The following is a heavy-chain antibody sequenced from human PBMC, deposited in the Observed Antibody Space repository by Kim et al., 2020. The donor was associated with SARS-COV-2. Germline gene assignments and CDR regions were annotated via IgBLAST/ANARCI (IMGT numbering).Heavy chain of an antibody. D-gene: IGHD3-3*01. CDR1: GSGFIFTNYA. J-gene: IGHJ4*02. CDR3: ATDDPQILSRPEY. CDR2: ISRDSTYI. V-gene: IGHV3-21*06. Sequence: GGSLRLSCAASGSGFIFTNYAVSWVRQAPGKGLEWVSSISRDSTYIYYIDSVRGRFTISRDKAKNSLYLQMNSLRAEDTAVYYCATDDPQILSRPEYWGQGTLVTVSS.